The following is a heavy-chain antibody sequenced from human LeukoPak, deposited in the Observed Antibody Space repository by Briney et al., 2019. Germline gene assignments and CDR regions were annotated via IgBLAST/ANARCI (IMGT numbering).Heavy chain of an antibody. CDR1: GFTFSNYD. J-gene: IGHJ4*02. CDR3: AKGIYGGNPIHFDY. V-gene: IGHV3-33*06. CDR2: IWYDGSNK. D-gene: IGHD4/OR15-4a*01. Sequence: GGSLRLSCAASGFTFSNYDMHWVRQAPGKGLEWVAVIWYDGSNKYYADSVKGRFTISRDNSKNTLYLQVNSLRAEDTAVYYCAKGIYGGNPIHFDYWGQGTLVTVSS.